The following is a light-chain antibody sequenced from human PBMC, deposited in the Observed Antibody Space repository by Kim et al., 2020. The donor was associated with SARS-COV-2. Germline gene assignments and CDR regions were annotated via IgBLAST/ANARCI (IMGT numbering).Light chain of an antibody. J-gene: IGLJ2*01. CDR1: NLGNKD. CDR2: QDA. V-gene: IGLV3-1*01. Sequence: VSPGETVSINCSGDNLGNKDTSWYQQKAGQPPRLIIFQDAKRPSGIPERFSGSNSVNTATLTISGTQATDEADYFWQAWDSNTGGVFGGGTKLTVL. CDR3: QAWDSNTGGV.